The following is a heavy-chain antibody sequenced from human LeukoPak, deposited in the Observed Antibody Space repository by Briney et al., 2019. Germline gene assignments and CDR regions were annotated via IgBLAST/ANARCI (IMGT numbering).Heavy chain of an antibody. V-gene: IGHV4-38-2*01. Sequence: LRLSCAASGFTFSDYYMSWIRQPPGKGLEWSGSIYYSGSTYYNPSLKSRVTISVDTSKNQFSLKLSSVTAADTAVYYCARISYVWGSYRSEGNYYFDYWGQGTLVTVSS. CDR2: IYYSGST. D-gene: IGHD3-16*02. CDR1: GFTFSDYY. J-gene: IGHJ4*02. CDR3: ARISYVWGSYRSEGNYYFDY.